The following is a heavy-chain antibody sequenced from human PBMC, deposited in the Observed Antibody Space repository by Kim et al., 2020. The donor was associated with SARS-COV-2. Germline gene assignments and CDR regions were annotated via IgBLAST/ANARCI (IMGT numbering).Heavy chain of an antibody. J-gene: IGHJ4*02. Sequence: YADSVKGRFTIARDNAKNSLYLRMNSLRDESTAVYYCARDREDIVALLDYWGQGTLVTVSS. V-gene: IGHV3-48*02. D-gene: IGHD5-12*01. CDR3: ARDREDIVALLDY.